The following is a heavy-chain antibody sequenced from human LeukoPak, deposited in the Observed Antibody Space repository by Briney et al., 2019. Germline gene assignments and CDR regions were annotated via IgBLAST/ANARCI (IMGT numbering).Heavy chain of an antibody. Sequence: PGGSLRLSCAAPGFTFSSYSMNWVRQAPGKGLEWVSYISSSSSTIYYADSVKGRFTISRDNAKNSLYLQMNSLRAEDTAVYYCAKGDSSGYSHDAFDIWGQGTMVTVSS. CDR1: GFTFSSYS. D-gene: IGHD3-22*01. J-gene: IGHJ3*02. CDR3: AKGDSSGYSHDAFDI. CDR2: ISSSSSTI. V-gene: IGHV3-48*01.